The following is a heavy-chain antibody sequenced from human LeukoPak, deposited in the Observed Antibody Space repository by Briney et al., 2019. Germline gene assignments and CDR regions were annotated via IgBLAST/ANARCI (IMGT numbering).Heavy chain of an antibody. J-gene: IGHJ3*02. D-gene: IGHD4-23*01. CDR2: VDHTGST. V-gene: IGHV4-59*01. Sequence: SETLSLTCSVSDDSITMYYWTWIRQPPGKGLEWIGYVDHTGSTNFNPSLNGRVSISRDTTKNLFSLRLRSVTAADTAVYFCARHQRGNSDAFDIWGQGTMVTVSS. CDR1: DDSITMYY. CDR3: ARHQRGNSDAFDI.